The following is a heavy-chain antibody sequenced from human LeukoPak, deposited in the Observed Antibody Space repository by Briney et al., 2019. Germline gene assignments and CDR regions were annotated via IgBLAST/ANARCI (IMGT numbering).Heavy chain of an antibody. V-gene: IGHV3-7*04. J-gene: IGHJ2*01. Sequence: GGSLRLSCAVSGFTFSNYWMSWVRQAPGKGLEWVANIKQDGYEKYYVDSVRGRFTISRDNAKNSLFLQMNILRAEDTAVYYCARCGRSDLYFDLWGRGTLVTVSS. CDR1: GFTFSNYW. CDR3: ARCGRSDLYFDL. CDR2: IKQDGYEK. D-gene: IGHD1-26*01.